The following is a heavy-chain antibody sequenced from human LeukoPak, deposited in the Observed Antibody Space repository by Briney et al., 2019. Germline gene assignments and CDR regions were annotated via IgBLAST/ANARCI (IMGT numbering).Heavy chain of an antibody. V-gene: IGHV5-51*01. CDR1: GYSFAHYW. J-gene: IGHJ4*02. CDR3: ARQAGYNYGEFDY. Sequence: GESLKISCKGSGYSFAHYWIGWVRQMPGKGLEWMGIIYPGDSETKYSPAFQAQVTISADKSISTAHLQWSSLRASDTAMYYCARQAGYNYGEFDYWGQGTLVTVSS. CDR2: IYPGDSET. D-gene: IGHD5-18*01.